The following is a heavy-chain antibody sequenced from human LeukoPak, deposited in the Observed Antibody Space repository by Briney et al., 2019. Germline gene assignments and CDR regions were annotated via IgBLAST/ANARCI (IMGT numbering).Heavy chain of an antibody. D-gene: IGHD1-7*01. CDR2: INHSGST. CDR1: GGSFRGYY. J-gene: IGHJ5*02. Sequence: TETLSLTCAVYGGSFRGYYWSWIRQPPGKELEWIGEINHSGSTNYNPSLKSRVTISVDTSKNQFSLKLSSVTAADTAVYYCARGGDWNYLRWFDPWGQGTLVTVSS. CDR3: ARGGDWNYLRWFDP. V-gene: IGHV4-34*01.